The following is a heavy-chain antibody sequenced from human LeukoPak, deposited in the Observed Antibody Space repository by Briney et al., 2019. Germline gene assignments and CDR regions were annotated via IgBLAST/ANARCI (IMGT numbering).Heavy chain of an antibody. J-gene: IGHJ4*02. CDR2: IYYSGST. Sequence: SETLSLTCTVSGGSISSSLYDWAWIRQPTGKGLEWIGTIYYSGSTFYNPSLKSRLTISVDTSKNQFSLDLSSVTAADTAVYYCARVGNNQIDYWGQGTLVTVSS. CDR1: GGSISSSLYD. V-gene: IGHV4-39*01. CDR3: ARVGNNQIDY. D-gene: IGHD1/OR15-1a*01.